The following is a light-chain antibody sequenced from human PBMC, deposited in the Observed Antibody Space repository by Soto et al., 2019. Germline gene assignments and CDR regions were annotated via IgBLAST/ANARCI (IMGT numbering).Light chain of an antibody. V-gene: IGKV1-5*01. J-gene: IGKJ1*01. CDR2: HAS. Sequence: DIQMTQSPSTLSASVGDRVTITCRASQTINTWVAWHQQKPGKAPKLLIFHASTLESGVPSRFSASGSGTEFTLPITTLQPDDFATYYCQQYDSYSRTFGQGTKVEIK. CDR1: QTINTW. CDR3: QQYDSYSRT.